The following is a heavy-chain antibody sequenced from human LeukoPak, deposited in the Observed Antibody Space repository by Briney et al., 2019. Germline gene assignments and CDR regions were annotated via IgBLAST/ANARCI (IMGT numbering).Heavy chain of an antibody. Sequence: GGSLRLSCAASGFTFSSYDMHWVRQATGKSLEWVSGIGTAGDPYYPGSVKGRFTISRENAKNSFYLQMNSLRAGDTAVYYCARAYSSTWYDSPLDYWGQGTLVTVSS. CDR3: ARAYSSTWYDSPLDY. CDR1: GFTFSSYD. V-gene: IGHV3-13*05. D-gene: IGHD6-13*01. J-gene: IGHJ4*02. CDR2: IGTAGDP.